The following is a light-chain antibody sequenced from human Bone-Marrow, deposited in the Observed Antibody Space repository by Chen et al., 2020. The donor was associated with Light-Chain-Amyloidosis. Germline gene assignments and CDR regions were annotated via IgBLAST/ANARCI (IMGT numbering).Light chain of an antibody. J-gene: IGLJ1*01. CDR1: SSDVGGDNH. CDR3: SSYTITNTLV. V-gene: IGLV2-14*01. CDR2: EVT. Sequence: QSALSLPASVSGSPGQSITISCTGTSSDVGGDNHVSWYQQHPDNAPKLMIYEVTNRPSWVPDRFSGSKADNTASLTIAGLQTEDEADYFCSSYTITNTLVFGSGTRVTVL.